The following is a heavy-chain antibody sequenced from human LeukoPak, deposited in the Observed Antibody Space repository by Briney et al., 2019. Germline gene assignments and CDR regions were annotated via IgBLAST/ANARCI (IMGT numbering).Heavy chain of an antibody. D-gene: IGHD3-22*01. CDR2: ISGSGGST. CDR3: ARDMFSYYDSSGYFDY. CDR1: GFTFSSYA. V-gene: IGHV3-23*01. Sequence: GGSLRLSCAASGFTFSSYAMSWVRQAPGKGLEWVSAISGSGGSTYYADSVKGRFTISRDNAKNSLYLQMNSLRAEDTAVYYCARDMFSYYDSSGYFDYWGQGTLVTVSS. J-gene: IGHJ4*02.